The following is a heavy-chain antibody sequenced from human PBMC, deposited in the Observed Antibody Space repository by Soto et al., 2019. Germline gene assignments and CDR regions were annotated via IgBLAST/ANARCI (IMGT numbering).Heavy chain of an antibody. CDR1: GFTFSSYS. J-gene: IGHJ6*02. D-gene: IGHD3-10*01. CDR3: ARDASSGGMDV. V-gene: IGHV3-21*01. CDR2: ISSSSSYI. Sequence: GGSLRLSCAASGFTFSSYSMNWVRQAPGKGLEWVSSISSSSSYIYYADSVKGRFTISRDNAKNSLYLQMNSLRAEDTAVYYCARDASSGGMDVWGQGXTVTVSS.